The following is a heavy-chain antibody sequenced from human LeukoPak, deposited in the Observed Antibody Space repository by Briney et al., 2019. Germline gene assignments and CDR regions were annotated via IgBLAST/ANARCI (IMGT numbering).Heavy chain of an antibody. CDR1: GFTFDRYW. Sequence: PGGSLRLSCAASGFTFDRYWMHWVRQAPGKGLEWVSNIIGNSVSTYYAEFVKGRFTISRDNSNNTLFLQMDSLRAEDTAVYYCAKGRRDGYNYPFFDHWGQGALVIVSS. J-gene: IGHJ4*02. CDR2: IIGNSVST. D-gene: IGHD5-24*01. CDR3: AKGRRDGYNYPFFDH. V-gene: IGHV3-23*01.